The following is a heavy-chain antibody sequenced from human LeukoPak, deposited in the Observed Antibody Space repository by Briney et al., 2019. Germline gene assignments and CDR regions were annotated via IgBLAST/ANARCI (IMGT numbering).Heavy chain of an antibody. D-gene: IGHD4-11*01. CDR2: IYYSGST. J-gene: IGHJ4*02. CDR1: GGSINSDY. CDR3: ARGGPWTTVTTTGVPLDY. V-gene: IGHV4-59*01. Sequence: SETLSLTCIVSGGSINSDYWSWIRQPPGKGLEWIGSIYYSGSTNYNPSLKGRVTISVDTSKSQLSLRLISVTAADTAMYYCARGGPWTTVTTTGVPLDYWGQGTLVTVSS.